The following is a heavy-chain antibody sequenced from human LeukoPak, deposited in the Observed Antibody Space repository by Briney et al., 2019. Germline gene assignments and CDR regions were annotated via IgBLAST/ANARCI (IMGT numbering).Heavy chain of an antibody. CDR1: GGSISSSSYY. Sequence: SETLSLTCIVSGGSISSSSYYWAWIRQPPGKGLEWIGSIYYSGTTYYNPSLKSRVIISLDTSRNQWSLKLRSVTAADTAVYYCARDPSASYRGYDLNDAFDIWGQGTMVTVSS. CDR3: ARDPSASYRGYDLNDAFDI. V-gene: IGHV4-39*07. J-gene: IGHJ3*02. CDR2: IYYSGTT. D-gene: IGHD5-12*01.